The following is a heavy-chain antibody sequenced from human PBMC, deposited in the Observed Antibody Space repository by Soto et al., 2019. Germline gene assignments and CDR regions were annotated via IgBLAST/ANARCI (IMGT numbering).Heavy chain of an antibody. J-gene: IGHJ5*02. Sequence: WGSLRLSCAASGFTFSSYAMNWVCHSQRKGLQWVSAIGGTGGSTYYAYSVKGRFTISRDNSKNTLYLQMNSLRAEDTAVYYCAKVSAYYYSSSGPGGPWGKGTMVTVSS. CDR2: IGGTGGST. D-gene: IGHD3-22*01. CDR3: AKVSAYYYSSSGPGGP. V-gene: IGHV3-23*01. CDR1: GFTFSSYA.